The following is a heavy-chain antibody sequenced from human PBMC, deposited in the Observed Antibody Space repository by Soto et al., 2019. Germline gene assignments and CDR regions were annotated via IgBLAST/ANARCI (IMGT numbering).Heavy chain of an antibody. D-gene: IGHD6-13*01. J-gene: IGHJ3*02. CDR2: IKRDGSGG. V-gene: IGHV3-7*01. CDR1: GFTFSNYW. Sequence: QLVESGGGLVQPGGSLRLSCAAAGFTFSNYWMTWVRQAPGKGLEWVANIKRDGSGGSYLDSVRGRFTVSSANARNSLYLQMNSLRAEDTALYYCARDVSPGSSGWYFDAFDIWGQGTMVTVSS. CDR3: ARDVSPGSSGWYFDAFDI.